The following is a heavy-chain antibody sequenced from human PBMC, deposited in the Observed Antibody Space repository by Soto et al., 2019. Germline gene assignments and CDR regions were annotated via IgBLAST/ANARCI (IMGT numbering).Heavy chain of an antibody. D-gene: IGHD2-21*02. CDR1: GGTFSSYA. CDR2: IIPIFGTA. V-gene: IGHV1-69*01. Sequence: QVQLVQSGAEVQKPGSSVKVSCKASGGTFSSYAISWVRQAPGQGLEWVGGIIPIFGTANYAQKFQGRVTITADESTSTAYMELSSLRSEDTAVYYCARGSSDLAYCGGDCYSPFDYWGQGTLVTVSS. CDR3: ARGSSDLAYCGGDCYSPFDY. J-gene: IGHJ4*02.